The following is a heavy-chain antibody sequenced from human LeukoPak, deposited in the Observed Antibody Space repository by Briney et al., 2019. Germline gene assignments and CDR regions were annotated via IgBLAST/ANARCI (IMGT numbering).Heavy chain of an antibody. D-gene: IGHD5-12*01. CDR2: IIPIFGTA. J-gene: IGHJ4*02. Sequence: SVKVSCKASGGTFSSYAISWVRQAPGQGLEWMRGIIPIFGTANYAQKFQGRVTITADKSTSTAYIELSSLRSEDTAVYYCARSDIVATGHYFDYWGQGTLVTVSS. CDR3: ARSDIVATGHYFDY. V-gene: IGHV1-69*06. CDR1: GGTFSSYA.